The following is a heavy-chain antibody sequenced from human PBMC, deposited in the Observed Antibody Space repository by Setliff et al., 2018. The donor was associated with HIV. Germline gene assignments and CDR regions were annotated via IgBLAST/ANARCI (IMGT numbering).Heavy chain of an antibody. J-gene: IGHJ4*02. CDR2: ISPDGSAT. V-gene: IGHV3-7*03. CDR3: ANSPARPPFDC. Sequence: GGSLRLSCAASGFTFSSAWMGWVRQAPAKGLEWVANISPDGSATYYVDSVKGRFTISRDKSKNTVFLQMNSLRVEDTAVYYCANSPARPPFDCWGQGALVTVSS. CDR1: GFTFSSAW. D-gene: IGHD6-6*01.